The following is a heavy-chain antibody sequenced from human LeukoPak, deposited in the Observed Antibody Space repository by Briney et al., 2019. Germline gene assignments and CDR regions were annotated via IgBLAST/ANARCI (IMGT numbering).Heavy chain of an antibody. CDR2: ISGSGGST. Sequence: PGGSLRLSCAASGFTFSSYAMSWVRQAPGKGLEWVSAISGSGGSTYYADSVKGRFTISRDNSKNTLYLQMNSLRAEDTAVYYCAKAWDSYDFWSGYHPFDYWGQGTLVTVSS. D-gene: IGHD3-3*01. CDR1: GFTFSSYA. CDR3: AKAWDSYDFWSGYHPFDY. J-gene: IGHJ4*02. V-gene: IGHV3-23*01.